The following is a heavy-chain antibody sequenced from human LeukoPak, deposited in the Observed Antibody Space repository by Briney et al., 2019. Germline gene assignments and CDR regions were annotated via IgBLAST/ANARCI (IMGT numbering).Heavy chain of an antibody. CDR3: ARLYSGTYGGIYYYYYMEV. CDR2: INPNSGGT. V-gene: IGHV1-2*02. Sequence: ASVKVSCKASGYTFTGYYMHWVRQAPGQGLEWMGWINPNSGGTNYAQKFQGRVTMTRDTSKNQFSLKLSSVTAADTAVYYCARLYSGTYGGIYYYYYMEVWGKGTTVTVSS. J-gene: IGHJ6*03. CDR1: GYTFTGYY. D-gene: IGHD1-26*01.